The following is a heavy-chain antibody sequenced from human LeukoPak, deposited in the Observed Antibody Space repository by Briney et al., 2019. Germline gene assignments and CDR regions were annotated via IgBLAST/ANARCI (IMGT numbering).Heavy chain of an antibody. J-gene: IGHJ4*02. CDR3: ARDRYSGYGLGY. D-gene: IGHD5-12*01. CDR1: GYTFTGYY. CDR2: INPNSGGT. Sequence: ASVKVSCKASGYTFTGYYLHWVRQAPGQGLEWMGWINPNSGGTKYAQNFQGRVTMTRDTSISTAYMELSRLISDDTAVYYCARDRYSGYGLGYWGQGTLVTVSS. V-gene: IGHV1-2*02.